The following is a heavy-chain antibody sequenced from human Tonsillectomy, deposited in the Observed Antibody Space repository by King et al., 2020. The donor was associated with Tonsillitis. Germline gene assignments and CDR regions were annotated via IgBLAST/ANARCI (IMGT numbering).Heavy chain of an antibody. CDR1: GFTFSSYA. J-gene: IGHJ4*02. V-gene: IGHV3-23*03. Sequence: VQLVESGGGLVQPGGSLRLSCAASGFTFSSYAMSWVRQAPGKGLEWVSTIYSRGSSTYYANSVKGRLTISRDDSKNTQYLQMNSLRAEDTAVYYCAKDQPDYGDAFDYWGQGTLVTVSS. CDR3: AKDQPDYGDAFDY. D-gene: IGHD4-17*01. CDR2: IYSRGSST.